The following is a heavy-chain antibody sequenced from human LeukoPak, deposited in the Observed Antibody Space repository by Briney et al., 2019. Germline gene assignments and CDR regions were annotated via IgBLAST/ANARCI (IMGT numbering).Heavy chain of an antibody. Sequence: SETLSLTCTISDGSISTYYWSWIRQPPGKGLEWIGYVYYSGSADYNPSLRSRVTLSADTSKNQFSLTLTSVTAADTAMYYCATTTIGSSSSYYFDYWGRGTLVTVSS. CDR2: VYYSGSA. CDR1: DGSISTYY. V-gene: IGHV4-59*03. D-gene: IGHD6-6*01. CDR3: ATTTIGSSSSYYFDY. J-gene: IGHJ4*02.